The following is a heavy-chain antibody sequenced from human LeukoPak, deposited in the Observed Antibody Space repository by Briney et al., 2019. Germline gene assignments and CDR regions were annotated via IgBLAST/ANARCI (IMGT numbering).Heavy chain of an antibody. J-gene: IGHJ4*02. CDR3: AREGIAAEGLFDY. V-gene: IGHV1-69*13. D-gene: IGHD6-13*01. CDR1: GGTFSSYA. Sequence: SVKVSWKASGGTFSSYAISWVRQAPGQGLEWMGGIIPIFGTANYAQKFQGRVTITADESTSTAYMELSSLRSEDTAVYYCAREGIAAEGLFDYWGQGTLVTVSS. CDR2: IIPIFGTA.